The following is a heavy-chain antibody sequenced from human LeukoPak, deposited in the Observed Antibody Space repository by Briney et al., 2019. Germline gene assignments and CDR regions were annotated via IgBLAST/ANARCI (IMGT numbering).Heavy chain of an antibody. J-gene: IGHJ4*02. CDR2: IWYDGSNK. CDR3: ARDSIAVAASGGLDY. Sequence: GGSLRLSCAASGFTFSSYGMHWVRQAPGKGLEWVAVIWYDGSNKYYADSVKGRFTISRDNSKNTLYLQMNSLRAEDTAVYYCARDSIAVAASGGLDYWGQGTLVTVSS. V-gene: IGHV3-33*01. D-gene: IGHD6-19*01. CDR1: GFTFSSYG.